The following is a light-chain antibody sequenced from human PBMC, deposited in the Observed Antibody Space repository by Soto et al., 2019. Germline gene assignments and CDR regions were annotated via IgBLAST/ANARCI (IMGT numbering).Light chain of an antibody. J-gene: IGLJ2*01. CDR3: GAWDGSLSVVL. CDR2: DSD. Sequence: QSVLTQPPSVSAAPGQTVTISCSGSSANIGTNYVSWYQQFPGTAPKLVIYDSDRRPSEIPDRFSGSKSGTSATLDITGLQTGDEADYYCGAWDGSLSVVLFGGGTKLTV. CDR1: SANIGTNY. V-gene: IGLV1-51*01.